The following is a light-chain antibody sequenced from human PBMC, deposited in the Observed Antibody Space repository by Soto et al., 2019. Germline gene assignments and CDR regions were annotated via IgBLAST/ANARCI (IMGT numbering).Light chain of an antibody. CDR1: QSVSRH. CDR3: QQHNNWPPVT. V-gene: IGKV3-11*01. Sequence: EIVLTQSPATLSLSPGERATLSCRASQSVSRHLAWYQQKPGQAPRLLIYDASNRATGIPARFSGSGSGTDFTLTISSLEPEDFAVYYCQQHNNWPPVTLGGGTKVEIK. J-gene: IGKJ4*01. CDR2: DAS.